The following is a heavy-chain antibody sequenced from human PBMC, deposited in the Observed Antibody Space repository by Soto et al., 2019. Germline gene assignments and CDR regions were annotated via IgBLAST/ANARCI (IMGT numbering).Heavy chain of an antibody. CDR1: GGSISSGGYY. V-gene: IGHV4-31*03. D-gene: IGHD1-26*01. J-gene: IGHJ4*02. Sequence: SETLSLTCTVSGGSISSGGYYWSWIRQQPGKGLEWIGYIYYSGSTYYNPSLKSRVTISVDTSKNQFSLKLSSVTAADMAVYYCARSGQWEPSNFDYWGQGTLVTVSS. CDR2: IYYSGST. CDR3: ARSGQWEPSNFDY.